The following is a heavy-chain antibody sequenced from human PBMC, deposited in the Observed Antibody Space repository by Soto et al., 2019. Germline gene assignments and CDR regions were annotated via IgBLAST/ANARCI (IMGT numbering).Heavy chain of an antibody. D-gene: IGHD4-17*01. CDR3: ARWSDYGETWDY. Sequence: QVQLVQSGAEVKKPGSSVKVSCKASGGTFSSYTISWVRQAPGQGLEWMGRIIPILGIANYAQKFQGRVTITADKSASTAEMELSRLRSENTAVYYSARWSDYGETWDYWGQGPLVTVSS. CDR2: IIPILGIA. CDR1: GGTFSSYT. V-gene: IGHV1-69*02. J-gene: IGHJ4*02.